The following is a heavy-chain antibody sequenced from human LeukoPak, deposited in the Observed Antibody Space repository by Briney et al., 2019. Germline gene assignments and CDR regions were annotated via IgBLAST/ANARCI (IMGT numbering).Heavy chain of an antibody. CDR3: ARDGSTQFDY. J-gene: IGHJ4*02. CDR2: IYTSGST. D-gene: IGHD1-1*01. V-gene: IGHV4-61*02. CDR1: GGSISSGSYY. Sequence: SETLSLTCTVSGGSISSGSYYWSWIRQPARKGLEWIGRIYTSGSTNYNPSLKSRVTISVDTSKNQFSLKLSSVTAADTAVYYCARDGSTQFDYWGQGTLVTVSS.